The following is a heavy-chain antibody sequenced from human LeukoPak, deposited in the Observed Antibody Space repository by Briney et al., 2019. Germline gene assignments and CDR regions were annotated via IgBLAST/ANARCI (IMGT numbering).Heavy chain of an antibody. CDR2: INHSGST. J-gene: IGHJ6*03. V-gene: IGHV4-34*01. Sequence: SETLSLTCAVYGGSFSGYYWSWIRQPPGKGLEWIGEINHSGSTNYNPSLKSRVTISVDTSKNQFSLKLSSVTAADTAVYYCARVLSRTTNYYYYMDVWGKGTTVTVSS. D-gene: IGHD4-17*01. CDR3: ARVLSRTTNYYYYMDV. CDR1: GGSFSGYY.